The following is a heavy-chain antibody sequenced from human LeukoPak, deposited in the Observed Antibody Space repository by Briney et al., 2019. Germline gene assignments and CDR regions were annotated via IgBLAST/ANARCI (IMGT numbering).Heavy chain of an antibody. J-gene: IGHJ1*01. CDR3: ARGRGEH. CDR2: ISNTGSPI. CDR1: GLTFSTYG. Sequence: GGSLTLSCVASGLTFSTYGMNWVRQSPGKGLEWVSYISNTGSPIYYADSVKGRFTISRDNAKNSLYLQMNSLRVEDTAMYYCARGRGEHWGQGTLVTVSS. V-gene: IGHV3-48*01. D-gene: IGHD3-10*01.